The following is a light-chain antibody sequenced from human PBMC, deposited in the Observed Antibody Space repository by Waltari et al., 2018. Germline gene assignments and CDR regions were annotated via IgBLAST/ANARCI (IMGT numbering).Light chain of an antibody. V-gene: IGKV1D-13*01. J-gene: IGKJ4*01. CDR2: GAS. CDR1: PAISSA. CDR3: QQYNNYPLT. Sequence: AIQLTQSPSSLSASLRDRLTITCRASPAISSALAWYQQKPGEAPKVLIYGASSLESGVPSRFSGSGSGTDFTLTISSLQPEDFATYYCQQYNNYPLTFGGGTKVEIK.